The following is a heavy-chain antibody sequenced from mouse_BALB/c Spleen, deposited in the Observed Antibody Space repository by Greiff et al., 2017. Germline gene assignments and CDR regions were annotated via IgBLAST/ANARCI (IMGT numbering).Heavy chain of an antibody. Sequence: QVQLQQSGPGLVQPSQSLSITCTVSGFSLTSYGVHWVRQSPGKGLEWLGVIWSGGSTDYNAAFISRLSISKDNSKSQVFFKMNSLQANDTAIYYCARNEGIYYGYDEGYFDVWGAGTTVTVSS. V-gene: IGHV2-2*02. J-gene: IGHJ1*01. D-gene: IGHD2-2*01. CDR3: ARNEGIYYGYDEGYFDV. CDR1: GFSLTSYG. CDR2: IWSGGST.